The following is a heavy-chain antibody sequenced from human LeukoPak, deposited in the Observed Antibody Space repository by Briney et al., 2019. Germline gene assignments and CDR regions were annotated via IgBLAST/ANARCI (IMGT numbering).Heavy chain of an antibody. Sequence: ASVKVSCKASGYTFTTYPLHWVRQAPGQGLEWLGRINAGNGDTKYSQKLQGRVTITRDTSASIAYMELSSLKSEDTAVYYCAIGVEIWAFDIWGQGTMVTVSS. CDR3: AIGVEIWAFDI. J-gene: IGHJ3*02. V-gene: IGHV1-3*01. D-gene: IGHD2-21*01. CDR2: INAGNGDT. CDR1: GYTFTTYP.